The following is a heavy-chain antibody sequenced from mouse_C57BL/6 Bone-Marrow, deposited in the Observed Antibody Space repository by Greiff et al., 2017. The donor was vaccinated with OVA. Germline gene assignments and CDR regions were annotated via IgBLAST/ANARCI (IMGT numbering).Heavy chain of an antibody. CDR2: ISSGGDYI. Sequence: EVQLMESGEGLVKPGGSLKLSCAASGFTFSSYAMSWVRQTPEKRLEWVAYISSGGDYIYYADTVKGRFTISRDNARNTLYLQMSSLKSEDTAMYYCTRALYWAYWYFDVWGTGTTVTVSS. D-gene: IGHD4-1*01. CDR1: GFTFSSYA. CDR3: TRALYWAYWYFDV. J-gene: IGHJ1*03. V-gene: IGHV5-9-1*02.